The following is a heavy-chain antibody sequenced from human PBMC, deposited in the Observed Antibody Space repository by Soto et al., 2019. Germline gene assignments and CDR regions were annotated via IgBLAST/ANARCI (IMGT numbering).Heavy chain of an antibody. Sequence: QVTLKESGPVLVKPTETLTLTCTVSGFSLSNARMGVSWIRQPPGKALEWLAHIFSNDEKSYSTSLKSRLTISKDTSKSQVVLTMTNMDPVDTATYYCARIRDYYDSSGYSDYWGQGTLVTVSS. CDR3: ARIRDYYDSSGYSDY. D-gene: IGHD3-22*01. CDR1: GFSLSNARMG. J-gene: IGHJ4*02. CDR2: IFSNDEK. V-gene: IGHV2-26*01.